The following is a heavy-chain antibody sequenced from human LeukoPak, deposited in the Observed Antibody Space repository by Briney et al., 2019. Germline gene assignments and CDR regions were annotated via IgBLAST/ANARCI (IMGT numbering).Heavy chain of an antibody. CDR3: ARGRYATYDSSGYYGVFFDY. CDR2: IYHSGST. V-gene: IGHV4-30-2*01. CDR1: GGSISSGGYS. Sequence: PSETLSLTCAVSGGSISSGGYSWSWIRQPPGQGLEWIGYIYHSGSTYYNPSLKSRVTISVDRSKNQFSLKLSSVTAADTAVYYCARGRYATYDSSGYYGVFFDYWGQGTLDTVSS. D-gene: IGHD3-22*01. J-gene: IGHJ4*02.